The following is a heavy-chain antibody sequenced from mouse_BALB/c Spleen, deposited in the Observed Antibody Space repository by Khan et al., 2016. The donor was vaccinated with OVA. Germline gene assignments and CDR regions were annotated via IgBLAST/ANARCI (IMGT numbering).Heavy chain of an antibody. V-gene: IGHV1-76*01. J-gene: IGHJ4*01. Sequence: QVQLQQSGAELVRPGASVKLSCKTSGYIFTSYWIHWVKQRSGQGLEWIARIYPGTGSPYYNEKFKGKSTLTADKSSSTAYMQLSSLKSEDSAVYFWARGGYDIHAMDYGGQGTSFTVSS. D-gene: IGHD2-3*01. CDR2: IYPGTGSP. CDR1: GYIFTSYW. CDR3: ARGGYDIHAMDY.